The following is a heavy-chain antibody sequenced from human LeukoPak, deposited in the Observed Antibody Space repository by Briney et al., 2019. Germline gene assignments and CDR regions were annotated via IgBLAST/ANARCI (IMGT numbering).Heavy chain of an antibody. CDR2: IIPILGIA. CDR1: GGTFSSYA. J-gene: IGHJ4*02. D-gene: IGHD6-19*01. Sequence: SVKVSCKASGGTFSSYAISWVRQAPGQGLEWMGRIIPILGIANYAQKFQGRVTITADKSTSTAYMALSSLRSEDTAVYYCARVGCRLAVAGTEDYWSEGTLVTVS. V-gene: IGHV1-69*04. CDR3: ARVGCRLAVAGTEDY.